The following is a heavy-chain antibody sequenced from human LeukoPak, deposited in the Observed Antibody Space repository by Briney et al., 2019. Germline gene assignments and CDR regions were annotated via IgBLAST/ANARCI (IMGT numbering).Heavy chain of an antibody. J-gene: IGHJ4*02. D-gene: IGHD3-3*01. CDR1: GGSISSGGYY. CDR3: AGRAFTIFGVVPYYFDY. CDR2: IYHSGST. Sequence: SETLSLTCTVSGGSISSGGYYWSWIRQPPGKGLEWIGYIYHSGSTYYNPSLKSRVTISVDRSKNQFSLKLSSVTAADTAVYYCAGRAFTIFGVVPYYFDYWGQGTLVTVSS. V-gene: IGHV4-30-2*01.